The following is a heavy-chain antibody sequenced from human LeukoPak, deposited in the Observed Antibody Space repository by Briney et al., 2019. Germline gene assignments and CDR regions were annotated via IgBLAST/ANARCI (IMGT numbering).Heavy chain of an antibody. D-gene: IGHD1-1*01. Sequence: KPSETLSLTCAVCGVSFSDYYWSWIRQPPGKGLEWVGEINHSRSTNYNPSLKSRVTISVDTSKNQFSLKLSSVTAADTAVYYCARAGFARALLRGTPFDYWGQGTLVTVSS. CDR1: GVSFSDYY. V-gene: IGHV4-34*01. CDR3: ARAGFARALLRGTPFDY. CDR2: INHSRST. J-gene: IGHJ4*02.